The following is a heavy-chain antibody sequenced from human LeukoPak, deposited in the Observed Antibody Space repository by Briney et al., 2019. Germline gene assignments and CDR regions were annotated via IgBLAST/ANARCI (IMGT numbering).Heavy chain of an antibody. V-gene: IGHV4-30-2*01. CDR3: ARGPIWFGELLSFDY. J-gene: IGHJ4*02. CDR2: IYHSGST. Sequence: SETPSLTCAVSGGSISSGGYSWSWIRQPPGKGLEWIGYIYHSGSTYYNPSLKSRVTISVDRSKNQFSLKLSSVTAADTAVYYCARGPIWFGELLSFDYWGQGTLVTVSS. CDR1: GGSISSGGYS. D-gene: IGHD3-10*01.